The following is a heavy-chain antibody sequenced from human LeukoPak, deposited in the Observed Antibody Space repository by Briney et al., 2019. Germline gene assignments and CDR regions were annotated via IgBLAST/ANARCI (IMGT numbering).Heavy chain of an antibody. D-gene: IGHD6-6*01. V-gene: IGHV4-38-2*01. Sequence: PSETLSLTCAVSGYSISSGYYWGWIRQPPGKGLEWIGSIYHSGSTYYNPSLKSRVTISVDTSKNQFSLKLSSVTAADTAVYYCARLEYSSSLYYWGQGTLVTVSS. J-gene: IGHJ4*02. CDR3: ARLEYSSSLYY. CDR1: GYSISSGYY. CDR2: IYHSGST.